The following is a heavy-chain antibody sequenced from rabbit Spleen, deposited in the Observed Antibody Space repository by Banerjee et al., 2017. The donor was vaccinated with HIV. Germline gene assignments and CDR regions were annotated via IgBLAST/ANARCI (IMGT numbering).Heavy chain of an antibody. CDR3: ARSPVDNSYGRSFTL. CDR2: IYTDSSGST. J-gene: IGHJ6*01. D-gene: IGHD6-1*01. CDR1: GFSFSYNNY. V-gene: IGHV1S45*01. Sequence: QEQLVESGGGLVQPEGSLTLTCTASGFSFSYNNYMCWVRQAPGKGLEWIGCIYTDSSGSTYYASWAKGRFTISQTSSTTVTLQMTSLTAADTATYFCARSPVDNSYGRSFTLWGPGTL.